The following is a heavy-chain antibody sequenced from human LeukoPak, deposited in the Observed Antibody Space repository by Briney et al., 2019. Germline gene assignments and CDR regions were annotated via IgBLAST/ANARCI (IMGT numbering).Heavy chain of an antibody. CDR1: GFSLSGYG. CDR3: ARSAVVTPGFEY. V-gene: IGHV3-30*03. Sequence: PGGSLRLSCAASGFSLSGYGMHWVRQAPGQGLEWVAVISFDGKNEYYADSVEGRFTITRDNSENTLFLQMNSLRPEDTAVYYCARSAVVTPGFEYWGQGTLVTVSS. CDR2: ISFDGKNE. D-gene: IGHD4-23*01. J-gene: IGHJ4*02.